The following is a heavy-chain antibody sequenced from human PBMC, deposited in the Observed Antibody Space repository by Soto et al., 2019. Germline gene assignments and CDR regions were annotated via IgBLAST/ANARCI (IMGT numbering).Heavy chain of an antibody. CDR1: EFTLSDYY. J-gene: IGHJ4*02. D-gene: IGHD2-15*01. CDR3: ARAPSGSCWDS. V-gene: IGHV3-11*01. Sequence: QVHLVESGGGLVKPGGSLRLSCVAYEFTLSDYYLSWLRQAPGKGLEWVAYISSSGRTIYYADSVQGRFTISRDSARNSLYLQMNNLRTEDTAVYYCARAPSGSCWDSWGQGTLVTVSS. CDR2: ISSSGRTI.